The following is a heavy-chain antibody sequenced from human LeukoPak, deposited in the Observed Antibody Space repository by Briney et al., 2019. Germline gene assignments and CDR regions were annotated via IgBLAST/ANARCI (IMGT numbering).Heavy chain of an antibody. V-gene: IGHV1-46*01. Sequence: ASVKVSCKASGYTFTSYGISWVRQAPGQGLEWMGIINPSGGSTSYAQKFQGRVTMTRDMSTSTVYMELSSLRSEDTAVYYCARGSAVQTYYYDSSGFYMDVWGKGTTVTVSS. CDR1: GYTFTSYG. J-gene: IGHJ6*03. D-gene: IGHD3-22*01. CDR3: ARGSAVQTYYYDSSGFYMDV. CDR2: INPSGGST.